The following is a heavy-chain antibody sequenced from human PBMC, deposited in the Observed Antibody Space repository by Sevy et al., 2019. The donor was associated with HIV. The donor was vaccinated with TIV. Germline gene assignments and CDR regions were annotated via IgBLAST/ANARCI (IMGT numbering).Heavy chain of an antibody. D-gene: IGHD6-19*01. V-gene: IGHV6-1*01. CDR2: TYYRSKWYD. CDR1: GDSVSSNNAI. CDR3: ARGGSGREAGKFDY. Sequence: SQTFSLTCGISGDSVSSNNAIWNWIRQSPSRGLEWLGRTYYRSKWYDDSAVSVRSRITINPDTSKNQFSLHLNSVTPDDTAVYYCARGGSGREAGKFDYWGQGTLVTVSS. J-gene: IGHJ4*02.